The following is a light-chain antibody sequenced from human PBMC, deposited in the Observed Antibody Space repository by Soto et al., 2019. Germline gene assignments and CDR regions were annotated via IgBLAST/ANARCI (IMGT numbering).Light chain of an antibody. J-gene: IGKJ4*01. Sequence: EIVMTQSPATLSVSPGERATLSCRASQSVSSNLAWYQQKPGQAPRLLIYDASTRATGIPARFSGSGSGTEFTLTISSLQSEDFAVYYCQQYHHWPPQLTFGGGTKVEIK. CDR3: QQYHHWPPQLT. V-gene: IGKV3-15*01. CDR1: QSVSSN. CDR2: DAS.